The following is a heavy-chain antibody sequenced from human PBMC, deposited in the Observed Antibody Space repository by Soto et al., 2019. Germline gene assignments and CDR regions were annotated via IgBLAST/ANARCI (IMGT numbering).Heavy chain of an antibody. CDR1: GFTFSDYD. CDR3: TKDLGTPYNN. Sequence: QVQLVESGGGVVQPGRSLRLSCAASGFTFSDYDMHWVRQFPGKGFEWVAEISYDGGETSYGDSVKGRFTISRDNSRNTLYLQMNTLRPEDTALFYCTKDLGTPYNNWGRGTLVMVSS. CDR2: ISYDGGET. V-gene: IGHV3-30*18. D-gene: IGHD1-1*01. J-gene: IGHJ4*02.